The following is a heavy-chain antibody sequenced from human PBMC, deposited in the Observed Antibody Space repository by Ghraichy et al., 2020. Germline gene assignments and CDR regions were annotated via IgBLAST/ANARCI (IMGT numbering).Heavy chain of an antibody. D-gene: IGHD6-6*01. J-gene: IGHJ6*02. CDR1: GGSISSGGYY. CDR3: ARDLGIAARPGGMDV. CDR2: IYYSGST. Sequence: SLNISCTVSGGSISSGGYYWSWIRQHPGKGLEWIGYIYYSGSTYYNPSLKSRVTISVDTSKNQFSLKLSSVTAADTAVYYCARDLGIAARPGGMDVWGQGTTVTVSS. V-gene: IGHV4-31*03.